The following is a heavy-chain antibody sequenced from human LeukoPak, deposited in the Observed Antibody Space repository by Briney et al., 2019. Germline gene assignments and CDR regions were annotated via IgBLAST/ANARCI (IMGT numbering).Heavy chain of an antibody. CDR1: GFTFSSYS. CDR2: ISSSSSYI. Sequence: GGSLRLSCAASGFTFSSYSMNWVRQAPGKGLEWVSSISSSSSYIYYADSVKGRFTISRDNAKNSLYLQMNSLRAEDTAVYHCARRVAAADFDYWGQGTLVTVSS. CDR3: ARRVAAADFDY. D-gene: IGHD6-13*01. V-gene: IGHV3-21*01. J-gene: IGHJ4*02.